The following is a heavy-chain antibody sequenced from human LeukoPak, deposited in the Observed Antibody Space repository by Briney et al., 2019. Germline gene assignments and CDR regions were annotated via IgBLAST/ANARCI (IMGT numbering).Heavy chain of an antibody. CDR3: ARGLRFGEGYYYYMDV. Sequence: PSGTLSLTCSVSGGSFSNYYWSWIRQPPGKGLEYIGYMYYSGSTNYNPSLKSRVTISVDTSKNQFSLKLSSVTAADTAVYYCARGLRFGEGYYYYMDVWGKGTTVTVSS. J-gene: IGHJ6*03. V-gene: IGHV4-59*01. D-gene: IGHD3-10*01. CDR1: GGSFSNYY. CDR2: MYYSGST.